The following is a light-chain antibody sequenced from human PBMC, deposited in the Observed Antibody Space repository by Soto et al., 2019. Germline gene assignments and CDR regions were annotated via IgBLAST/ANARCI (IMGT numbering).Light chain of an antibody. Sequence: VLTQSPTTLSLSPGERATLSCRASQSVSSNLAWYQQKPGQAPRLLIYGASTRATGIPARFSGSGSGTEFTLTISSLQSEDFGVYYCQQYDNWPRTFCQGTKVDI. CDR2: GAS. CDR1: QSVSSN. CDR3: QQYDNWPRT. J-gene: IGKJ1*01. V-gene: IGKV3-15*01.